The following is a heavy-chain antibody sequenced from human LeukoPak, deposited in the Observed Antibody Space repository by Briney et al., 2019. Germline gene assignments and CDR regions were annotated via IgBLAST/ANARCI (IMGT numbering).Heavy chain of an antibody. CDR1: GFTVSSNY. CDR3: AREGRPPSNEYCSGGSCRGWFDP. V-gene: IGHV3-53*01. Sequence: GGSLRLSCAASGFTVSSNYMSWVRQAPGKGLEWVSVIYSGGSTYYADSVKGRFTISRDNSKNTLYLQMNSLRAEDTAVYYCAREGRPPSNEYCSGGSCRGWFDPWGQGTLVTVSS. CDR2: IYSGGST. J-gene: IGHJ5*02. D-gene: IGHD2-15*01.